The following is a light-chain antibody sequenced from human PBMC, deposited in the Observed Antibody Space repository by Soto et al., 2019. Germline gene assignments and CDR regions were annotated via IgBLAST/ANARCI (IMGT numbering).Light chain of an antibody. Sequence: QSVLTQPPSASGSPGQSVTISCTGTSSDVGDYNYVSWYQQHPGKAPKLMIYEVSKRPSGVPDRFSGSKSGNTASLTVSGLQAEDEADYYCSSYAGSNILYVFGTGTKVTV. J-gene: IGLJ1*01. CDR3: SSYAGSNILYV. CDR1: SSDVGDYNY. V-gene: IGLV2-8*01. CDR2: EVS.